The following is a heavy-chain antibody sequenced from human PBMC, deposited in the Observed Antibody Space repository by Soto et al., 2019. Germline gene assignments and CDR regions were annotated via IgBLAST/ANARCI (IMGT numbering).Heavy chain of an antibody. Sequence: QVTLKESRPVLVKPTETSTLTCTVSWFSLSNARMGVSWIRQPPGNALEWLAHIFSNDEKSYSTSLKSRLTISKDTSKSQVVLTMTHMAPVDTAPYYCARMVRGVPPVLWGQGTLVTVSS. CDR2: IFSNDEK. J-gene: IGHJ4*02. V-gene: IGHV2-26*01. CDR3: ARMVRGVPPVL. CDR1: WFSLSNARMG. D-gene: IGHD3-10*01.